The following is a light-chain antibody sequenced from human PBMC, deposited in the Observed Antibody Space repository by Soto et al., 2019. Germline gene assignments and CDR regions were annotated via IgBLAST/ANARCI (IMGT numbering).Light chain of an antibody. CDR1: QGISSW. CDR3: QQHNSFSIT. Sequence: DIHMTQSPSSVSASLGDRVTITSRASQGISSWLAWYQQKPGKAPKLLIYAASGLQSGVPSRFSGSGSGTEFTLTINSLQADDFATYYCQQHNSFSITFGQGTRLEI. V-gene: IGKV1-12*01. CDR2: AAS. J-gene: IGKJ5*01.